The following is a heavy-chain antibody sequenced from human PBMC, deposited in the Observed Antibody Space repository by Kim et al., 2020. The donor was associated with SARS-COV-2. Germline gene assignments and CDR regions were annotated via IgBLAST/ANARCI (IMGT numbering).Heavy chain of an antibody. CDR1: GYIFSNYG. CDR2: IRTGSGET. V-gene: IGHV1-3*04. CDR3: ARDRSEEFDP. J-gene: IGHJ5*02. Sequence: ASVKVSCKASGYIFSNYGMHWVRQAPGQRPEWMGWIRTGSGETKYSQKFQGRVTITRDTSARVVYLELRSLRSEDTGVYFCARDRSEEFDPWGQGTQVTV.